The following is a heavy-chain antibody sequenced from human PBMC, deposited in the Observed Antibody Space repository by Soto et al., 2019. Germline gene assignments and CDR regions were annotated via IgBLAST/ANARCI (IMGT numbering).Heavy chain of an antibody. V-gene: IGHV4-34*01. CDR1: GGSFSGYY. J-gene: IGHJ6*03. Sequence: SETLSLTCAVYGGSFSGYYWSWIRQPPGKGLEWIGEINHSGSTNYNPSLKSRVTISVDTSKNQFSLKLSSVTAADTAVYYCARIQSSIAALLPLLSMDVWGKGTTVTVSS. CDR3: ARIQSSIAALLPLLSMDV. CDR2: INHSGST. D-gene: IGHD6-6*01.